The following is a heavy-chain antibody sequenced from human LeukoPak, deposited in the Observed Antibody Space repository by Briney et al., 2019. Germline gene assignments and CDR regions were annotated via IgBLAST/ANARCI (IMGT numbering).Heavy chain of an antibody. Sequence: GESRKISCKGSGYSFTTYWIGWVRQMPGKGLEWMGIIYPGDSDTRYSPSFQGQVTISADKSISTAYLQWSSLKASDTAIYYCARLGTTGTLYNWFDPWGQGTLVTVSS. D-gene: IGHD1-1*01. CDR3: ARLGTTGTLYNWFDP. CDR1: GYSFTTYW. CDR2: IYPGDSDT. V-gene: IGHV5-51*01. J-gene: IGHJ5*02.